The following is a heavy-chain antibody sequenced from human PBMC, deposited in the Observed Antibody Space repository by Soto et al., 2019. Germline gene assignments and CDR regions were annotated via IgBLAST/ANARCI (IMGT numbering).Heavy chain of an antibody. V-gene: IGHV4-34*01. CDR3: ARGRDYYDSSGYYHFDY. D-gene: IGHD3-22*01. Sequence: SETLSLTCAVYGGSFSGYYWSWIRQPPGKGLEWIGEINHSGGTNYNPSLKSRVTISVDTSKNQFSLKLSSVTAADTAVYYCARGRDYYDSSGYYHFDYWGQGTLVTVSS. CDR1: GGSFSGYY. J-gene: IGHJ4*02. CDR2: INHSGGT.